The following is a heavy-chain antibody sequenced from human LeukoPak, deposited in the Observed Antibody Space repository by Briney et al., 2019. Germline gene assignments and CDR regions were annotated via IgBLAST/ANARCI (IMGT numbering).Heavy chain of an antibody. CDR3: AKGDRKQQPFYFDY. D-gene: IGHD6-13*01. J-gene: IGHJ4*02. V-gene: IGHV3-21*04. Sequence: GGSLRLSCAASGFTFSSYSMNWVRQAPGKGLEWVSSISSSSSYIYYADSVKGRFTISRDNAKNSLYLQMDSLRAEDTAVYYCAKGDRKQQPFYFDYWGQGTLVTVSS. CDR1: GFTFSSYS. CDR2: ISSSSSYI.